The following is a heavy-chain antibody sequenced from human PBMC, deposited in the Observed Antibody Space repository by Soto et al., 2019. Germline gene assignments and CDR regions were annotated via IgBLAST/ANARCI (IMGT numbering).Heavy chain of an antibody. CDR3: ARRVGATQNWFDP. CDR1: GGSISSYY. J-gene: IGHJ5*02. Sequence: SETLSLTCTVSGGSISSYYWSWIRQPPGKGLEWIGYIYYSGSTNYNPSLKSRVTISVDTSKNQFSLKLSSVTAADTAVHYCARRVGATQNWFDPWGQGTLVTVSS. V-gene: IGHV4-59*01. CDR2: IYYSGST. D-gene: IGHD1-26*01.